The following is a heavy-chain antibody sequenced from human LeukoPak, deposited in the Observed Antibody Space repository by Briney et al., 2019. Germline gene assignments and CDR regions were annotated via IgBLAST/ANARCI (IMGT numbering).Heavy chain of an antibody. CDR1: GFIFSTYS. V-gene: IGHV3-21*01. Sequence: GGSLRLSCAASGFIFSTYSMSWVRQAPGKGLEWVSSISSSSSYIHYADSVKGRFTISRDNAQNSLYLQMNSLRVEDTAVYYCLGAFDFWGQGTMVTVSS. CDR3: LGAFDF. CDR2: ISSSSSYI. J-gene: IGHJ3*01.